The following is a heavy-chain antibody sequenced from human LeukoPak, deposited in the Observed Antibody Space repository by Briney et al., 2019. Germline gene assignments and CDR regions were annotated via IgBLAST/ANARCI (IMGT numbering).Heavy chain of an antibody. V-gene: IGHV1-69*04. CDR2: IIPILGIA. D-gene: IGHD3-22*01. J-gene: IGHJ4*02. Sequence: SVKVSCKASGGTFSSYAISWVRQAPGQGLEWMGRIIPILGIANYAQKFQGRVTITADKSTSTAYMELSSLRSEDTAVYYCARAIYYYDSSGYYYFFDYWGQGTLVTVSS. CDR1: GGTFSSYA. CDR3: ARAIYYYDSSGYYYFFDY.